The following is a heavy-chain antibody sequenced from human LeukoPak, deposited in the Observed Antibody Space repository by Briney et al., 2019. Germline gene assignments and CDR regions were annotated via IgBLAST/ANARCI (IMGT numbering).Heavy chain of an antibody. V-gene: IGHV3-48*03. CDR3: ARYGRLGGESFDY. Sequence: PGGSLRLSCAASGFTFSSYEMNWVRQAPGKGLEWVSYISTSVSTTYYADSVKGRFTISRDNGKNSLYLQMNSLRDEDTAVYYCARYGRLGGESFDYWGQGTLVTVSS. CDR2: ISTSVSTT. CDR1: GFTFSSYE. D-gene: IGHD2-21*01. J-gene: IGHJ4*02.